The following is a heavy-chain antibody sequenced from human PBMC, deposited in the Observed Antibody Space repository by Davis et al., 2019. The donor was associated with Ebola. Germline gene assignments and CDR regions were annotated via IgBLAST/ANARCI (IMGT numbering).Heavy chain of an antibody. CDR2: ISGSGGST. Sequence: GGSLRLSCAASGFTFSSYAMSWVRQAPGKGLEWVSAISGSGGSTYYADSVKGRFTISRDNAKNSLYLQMNSLRAEDTAVYYCARDCLNRQLVLRYYGMDVWGKGTTVTVSS. V-gene: IGHV3-23*01. CDR3: ARDCLNRQLVLRYYGMDV. D-gene: IGHD6-6*01. J-gene: IGHJ6*04. CDR1: GFTFSSYA.